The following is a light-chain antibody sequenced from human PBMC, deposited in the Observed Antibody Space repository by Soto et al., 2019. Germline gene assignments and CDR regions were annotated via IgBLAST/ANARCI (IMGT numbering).Light chain of an antibody. J-gene: IGKJ1*01. CDR1: QSVSSN. V-gene: IGKV3-15*01. CDR2: GAS. CDR3: QHYNNWPRT. Sequence: EIVMTQSPATLSVSPGERATLSCRASQSVSSNLAWYQQKPGQAPRLLISGASTRAPGIPARFSGSGSGTEFTLTISSLQSEDFAVYYCQHYNNWPRTFGQGTKVEIK.